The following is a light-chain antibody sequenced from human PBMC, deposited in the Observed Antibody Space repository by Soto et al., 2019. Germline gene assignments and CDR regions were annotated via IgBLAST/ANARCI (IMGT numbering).Light chain of an antibody. CDR1: QSVSSNY. Sequence: EIVLTQSPGTLSLSPGEGATLSCRASQSVSSNYLAWYQQKPGQAPRLLIYDVSNRATGIPARFSGSGSGTDFTLTISSLEPEDFAVYYCQQRSNWPRTFGQGTKVDNK. CDR2: DVS. V-gene: IGKV3-11*01. CDR3: QQRSNWPRT. J-gene: IGKJ1*01.